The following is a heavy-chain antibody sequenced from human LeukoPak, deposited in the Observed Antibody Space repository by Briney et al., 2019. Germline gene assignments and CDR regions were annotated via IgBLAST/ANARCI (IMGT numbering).Heavy chain of an antibody. J-gene: IGHJ5*02. CDR1: GGSISSGGYY. D-gene: IGHD3-9*01. CDR2: IYHSGST. Sequence: SETLSLTCTVSGGSISSGGYYWSWIRQPPGKGLEWIGYIYHSGSTYYSPSLKSRVTISVDRSKNQFSLKLSSVTATDTAVYYCARDKGVYDILTGYSNWFDPWGQGTLVTVSS. CDR3: ARDKGVYDILTGYSNWFDP. V-gene: IGHV4-30-2*01.